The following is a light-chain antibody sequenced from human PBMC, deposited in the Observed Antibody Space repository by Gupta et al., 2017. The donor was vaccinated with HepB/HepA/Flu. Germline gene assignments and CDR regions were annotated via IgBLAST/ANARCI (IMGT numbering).Light chain of an antibody. CDR3: QQTNTVPLT. Sequence: IQMTQSPSSLSASVGDRVTITCRASQSITTYLNWYQQVPGKAPKVLIYAASTLQSGVPSRFSGGGSGTDFTLTISSLQAEDFGTYYCQQTNTVPLTFGQGTKVEIK. CDR1: QSITTY. V-gene: IGKV1-39*01. J-gene: IGKJ1*01. CDR2: AAS.